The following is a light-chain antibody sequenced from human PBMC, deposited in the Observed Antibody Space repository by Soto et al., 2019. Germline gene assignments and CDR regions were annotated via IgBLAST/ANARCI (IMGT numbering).Light chain of an antibody. Sequence: QSALTQPASVSESPGQSITISCTGTSSDVGFYSYVSWYQHHPGNAPKLLIYDVANRPSGVSNRFSGSKSDNTAYLSISGLQAEDEADYSCSSYTRSGTPVFGGGTKLTV. V-gene: IGLV2-14*03. CDR1: SSDVGFYSY. J-gene: IGLJ3*02. CDR3: SSYTRSGTPV. CDR2: DVA.